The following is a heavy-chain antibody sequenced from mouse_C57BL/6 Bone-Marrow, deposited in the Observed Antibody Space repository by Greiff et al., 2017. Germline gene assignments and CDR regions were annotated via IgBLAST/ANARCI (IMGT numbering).Heavy chain of an antibody. J-gene: IGHJ2*01. D-gene: IGHD1-1*01. Sequence: EVKLMESGPGLVKPSQSLSLTCSVTGYSITSGYYWNWIRQFPGNKLEWMGYISYDGSNNYNPSLKNRISITRDTSKNQFFLKLNSVTTEDTATYYCARGSSYYFDYWGQGTTLTVSS. CDR3: ARGSSYYFDY. CDR1: GYSITSGYY. CDR2: ISYDGSN. V-gene: IGHV3-6*01.